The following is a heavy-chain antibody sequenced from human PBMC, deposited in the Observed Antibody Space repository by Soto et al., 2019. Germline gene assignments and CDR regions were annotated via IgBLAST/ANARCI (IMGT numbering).Heavy chain of an antibody. CDR3: ARRPMAVTWFDP. D-gene: IGHD6-19*01. CDR2: IIPILSTT. CDR1: GGTDGTYS. J-gene: IGHJ5*02. Sequence: QVQLVQSGAEMKEPGSSVMVSCKFSGGTDGTYSITWLRQAPGQGLEWMGRIIPILSTTNHPQRFQGRLTITADESTGTAYLELSSLKSDDAAVYYCARRPMAVTWFDPWGHGNLVTVSS. V-gene: IGHV1-69*08.